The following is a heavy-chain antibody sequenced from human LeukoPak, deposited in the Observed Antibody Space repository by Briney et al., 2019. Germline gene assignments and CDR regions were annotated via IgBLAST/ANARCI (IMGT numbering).Heavy chain of an antibody. V-gene: IGHV4-39*01. CDR3: ARSSSLNSRFDY. D-gene: IGHD2-21*01. CDR2: IFYSGST. Sequence: SETLSPTCTVSGGSFNSNSFYWGWIRQPPGKGLEWIGSIFYSGSTYYNPSLKSRVTISVETSKNQFSLKLSSVTAADTAVYYCARSSSLNSRFDYWGQGTLVTVSS. J-gene: IGHJ4*02. CDR1: GGSFNSNSFY.